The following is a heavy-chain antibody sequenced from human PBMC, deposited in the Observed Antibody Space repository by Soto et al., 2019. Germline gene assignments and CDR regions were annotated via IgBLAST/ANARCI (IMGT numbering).Heavy chain of an antibody. CDR1: GYSFVGYL. CDR2: IYPGDSDT. J-gene: IGHJ6*02. CDR3: AKHFMTTVARGGLYYFYGVDV. V-gene: IGHV5-51*01. Sequence: PGESLKISCKASGYSFVGYLIGWVRQMPGKGLEWMGIIYPGDSDTRYSPAFQGQVTISADKSINTAYLQWSSLKTSDTAVYYCAKHFMTTVARGGLYYFYGVDVWGQGTTVTVSS. D-gene: IGHD4-4*01.